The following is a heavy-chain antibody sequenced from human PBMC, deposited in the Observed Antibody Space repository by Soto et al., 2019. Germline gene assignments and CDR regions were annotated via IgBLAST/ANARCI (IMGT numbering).Heavy chain of an antibody. CDR1: GFTFSSYA. J-gene: IGHJ6*02. D-gene: IGHD3-3*01. V-gene: IGHV3-23*01. CDR3: AKATGDLWRGHYSAYYYYGMEV. Sequence: GGSLRLSCAASGFTFSSYAMSWVRQAPGKGLEWVSAISGSGGSTYYADSVKGRFTISRDNSKNTLYLQMNSPRAEDTAVYYSAKATGDLWRGHYSAYYYYGMEVWGQGTTVTAP. CDR2: ISGSGGST.